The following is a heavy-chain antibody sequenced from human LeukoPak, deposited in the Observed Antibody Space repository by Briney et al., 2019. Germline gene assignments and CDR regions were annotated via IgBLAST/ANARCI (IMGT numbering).Heavy chain of an antibody. J-gene: IGHJ5*02. D-gene: IGHD2-2*01. CDR3: ARGIVVVPAAIRHKRSPFDP. Sequence: SETLSLTCTVSGGSISSSSYYWGWIRQPPGKGPEWIGSIYYSGSTYYNPSLKSRVTISVDTSKNQFSLKLSSVTAADTAVYYCARGIVVVPAAIRHKRSPFDPWGQGTLVTVSS. CDR2: IYYSGST. V-gene: IGHV4-39*01. CDR1: GGSISSSSYY.